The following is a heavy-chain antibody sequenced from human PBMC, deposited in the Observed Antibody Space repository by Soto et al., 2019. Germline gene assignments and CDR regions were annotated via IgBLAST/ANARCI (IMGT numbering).Heavy chain of an antibody. D-gene: IGHD4-17*01. V-gene: IGHV4-34*01. CDR1: GGSFSGYY. J-gene: IGHJ5*02. Sequence: QVQLQQWGAGLLKPSETLSLTCAVYGGSFSGYYWSWIRQPPGKGLEWIGEINHSGSTNYNPSLKSRVTISVDTSKNKFSMKLSSVTAADTAVYYCARAKDGDYVHWFDPWGQGTLVTVSS. CDR3: ARAKDGDYVHWFDP. CDR2: INHSGST.